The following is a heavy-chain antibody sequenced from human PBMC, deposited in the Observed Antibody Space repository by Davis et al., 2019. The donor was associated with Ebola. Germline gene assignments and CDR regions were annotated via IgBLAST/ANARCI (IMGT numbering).Heavy chain of an antibody. Sequence: MPSETLSLTCPVSAGSISSYYWSWIRQPPGKGLEWIGYIYYSGSTNYNPSLKSRVTISVDTSKNQFSLKLSSVTAADTAVYYCARDMGQQWLHGMDVWGQGTTVTVSS. D-gene: IGHD6-19*01. CDR1: AGSISSYY. J-gene: IGHJ6*02. CDR2: IYYSGST. V-gene: IGHV4-59*01. CDR3: ARDMGQQWLHGMDV.